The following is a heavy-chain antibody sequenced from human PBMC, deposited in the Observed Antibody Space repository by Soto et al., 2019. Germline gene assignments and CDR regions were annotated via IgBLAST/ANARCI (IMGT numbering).Heavy chain of an antibody. CDR1: GGSISSYY. J-gene: IGHJ5*02. CDR2: IYSSGST. Sequence: SETLSLTCTVSGGSISSYYWSWIRQPPGKGLEWIGYIYSSGSTNYNPSLRGRVTISVDTSNNQFSLRVSSVTAADTAVYYCARDSGGPFNWFDPWGQGTLVTVS. CDR3: ARDSGGPFNWFDP. D-gene: IGHD2-15*01. V-gene: IGHV4-59*01.